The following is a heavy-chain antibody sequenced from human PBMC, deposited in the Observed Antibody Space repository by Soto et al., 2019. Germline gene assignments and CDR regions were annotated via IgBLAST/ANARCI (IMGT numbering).Heavy chain of an antibody. CDR2: INAGNGNT. D-gene: IGHD2-2*01. CDR1: GYTFTSYA. CDR3: ARGGSSPGSLDY. J-gene: IGHJ4*02. V-gene: IGHV1-3*01. Sequence: ASVKVSCKASGYTFTSYAMLWVRQAPGQRLEWMGWINAGNGNTKYSQKFQGRVTITRDTSASTAYMELSSLRSEDTAVYYCARGGSSPGSLDYWGQGTLVTVSS.